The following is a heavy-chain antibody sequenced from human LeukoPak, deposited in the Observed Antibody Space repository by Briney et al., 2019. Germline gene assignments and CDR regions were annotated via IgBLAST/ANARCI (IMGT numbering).Heavy chain of an antibody. Sequence: AGSLTLTCAASGFTFNSYAMSWVRQAPGKGLEGGSSISGGGAVTYYADSVKGRFTISRDNSKNTVYLQMNSLRAEDTAVYYCAKEPRVATIEIFDYWGQGTLVTVSS. CDR1: GFTFNSYA. D-gene: IGHD5-12*01. CDR2: ISGGGAVT. V-gene: IGHV3-23*01. CDR3: AKEPRVATIEIFDY. J-gene: IGHJ4*02.